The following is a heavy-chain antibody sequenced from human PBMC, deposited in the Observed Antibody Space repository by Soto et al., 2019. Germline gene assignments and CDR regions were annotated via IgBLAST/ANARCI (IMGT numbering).Heavy chain of an antibody. D-gene: IGHD3-22*01. CDR2: ISGSGGRT. J-gene: IGHJ4*02. CDR3: AALIVVVMYPDY. CDR1: GFTFSSYA. Sequence: EVQLLESGGGLVQPGGSLRLSCAASGFTFSSYAMSWVRQAPGKGLEWVSAISGSGGRTYYADSVKGRFTISRDNSKNQLYLQMNSLRAEDTAVYYCAALIVVVMYPDYWGQGTLVTVSS. V-gene: IGHV3-23*01.